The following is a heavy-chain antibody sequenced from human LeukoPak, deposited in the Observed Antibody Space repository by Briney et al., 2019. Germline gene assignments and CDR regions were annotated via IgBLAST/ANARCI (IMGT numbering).Heavy chain of an antibody. Sequence: GGSLRLSCAASGFTFDDYAMHWVRQAPGKGLEWVSGISWNSGSIGYADSVKGRFTISRDNAKNSLYLQMNSLRAEDTALYYCAKGLYGVAGLYYYGMDVWGQGTTVTVSS. CDR1: GFTFDDYA. D-gene: IGHD6-19*01. J-gene: IGHJ6*02. CDR2: ISWNSGSI. V-gene: IGHV3-9*01. CDR3: AKGLYGVAGLYYYGMDV.